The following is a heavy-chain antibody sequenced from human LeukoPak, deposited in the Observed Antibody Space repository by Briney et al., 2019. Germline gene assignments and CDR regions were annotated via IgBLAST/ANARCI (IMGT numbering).Heavy chain of an antibody. J-gene: IGHJ5*02. V-gene: IGHV3-74*01. CDR3: ARVPLGEFKGFDP. Sequence: GGSLRLSCAASGFTFSSYWMHWVRQVPGKGLVWFSRINTDGNSTRYADSVKGRFTISRDNAKNTLYLQMNSLRAEDTAVYYCARVPLGEFKGFDPWGQGTLVTASS. CDR1: GFTFSSYW. CDR2: INTDGNST. D-gene: IGHD3-10*01.